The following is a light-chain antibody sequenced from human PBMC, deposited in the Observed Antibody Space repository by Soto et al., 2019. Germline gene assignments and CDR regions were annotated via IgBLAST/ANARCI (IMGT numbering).Light chain of an antibody. J-gene: IGKJ1*01. V-gene: IGKV3-20*01. Sequence: EIVLKQSPGTLSLSPGERATLSCRASQSVTSSYLAWYQQKPGQAPRLLIYDESNRATGIPARFSGSGSGTDFTLTISSLQPEDFAVYYCQQYARIPWTFGQGTKVDIK. CDR1: QSVTSSY. CDR3: QQYARIPWT. CDR2: DES.